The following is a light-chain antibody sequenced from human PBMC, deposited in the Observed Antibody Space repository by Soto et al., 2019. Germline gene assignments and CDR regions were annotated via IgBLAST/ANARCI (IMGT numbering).Light chain of an antibody. CDR1: QSVSRSY. V-gene: IGKV3-20*01. Sequence: EIVLTQSPGTLSLSPGERVTLSCRASQSVSRSYLTWYQQKPGQAPRLLIYGASSRATGIPDRFSGSGSGTDFTLTISRLEPEDFAVYYCQQYGISPWTFGQGTKVEIK. CDR3: QQYGISPWT. J-gene: IGKJ1*01. CDR2: GAS.